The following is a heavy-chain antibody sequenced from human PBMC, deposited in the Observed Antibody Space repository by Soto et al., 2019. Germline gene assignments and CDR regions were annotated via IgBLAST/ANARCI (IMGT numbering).Heavy chain of an antibody. Sequence: EVQLLESGGGLVQPGGSLRLSCAASGFTLSSYAMSWVRQAPGKGLEWVSAICSSVGSTYYADSVKGRFTISRDNSKNTLCLQMNSLRAEDTALYYCVKELVQFDYWGQGTLVPVSS. D-gene: IGHD2-2*01. CDR1: GFTLSSYA. J-gene: IGHJ4*02. V-gene: IGHV3-23*01. CDR2: ICSSVGST. CDR3: VKELVQFDY.